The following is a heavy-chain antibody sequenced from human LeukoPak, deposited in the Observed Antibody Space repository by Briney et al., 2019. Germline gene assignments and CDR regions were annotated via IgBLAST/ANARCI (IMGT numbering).Heavy chain of an antibody. J-gene: IGHJ6*03. CDR3: ARLTGLYDSSGYRSYYMDV. CDR2: INHSGST. Sequence: SETLSLTCAVYGGSFSGYYWSWIRQPPGKGLEWIGEINHSGSTNYNPSLKSRATISVDTSKNQFSLKLSSVTAADTAVYYCARLTGLYDSSGYRSYYMDVWGKGTTVTISS. CDR1: GGSFSGYY. D-gene: IGHD3-22*01. V-gene: IGHV4-34*01.